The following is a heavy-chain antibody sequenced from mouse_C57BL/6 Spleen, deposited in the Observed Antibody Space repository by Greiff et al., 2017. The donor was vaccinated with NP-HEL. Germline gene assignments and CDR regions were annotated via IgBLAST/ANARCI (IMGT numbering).Heavy chain of an antibody. CDR1: GYTFTSYW. J-gene: IGHJ4*01. Sequence: QVHVKQPGAELVKPGASVKMSCKASGYTFTSYWITWVKQRPGQGLEWIGDIYPGSGSTNYNEKFKSKATLTVDTSSSTAYMQLSSLTSEDSAVYYCARNGNYEGYAMDYWGQGTSVTVSS. V-gene: IGHV1-55*01. CDR3: ARNGNYEGYAMDY. D-gene: IGHD2-1*01. CDR2: IYPGSGST.